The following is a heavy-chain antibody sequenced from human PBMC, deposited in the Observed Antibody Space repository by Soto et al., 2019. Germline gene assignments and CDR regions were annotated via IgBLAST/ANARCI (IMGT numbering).Heavy chain of an antibody. CDR3: ARATSAGNGRRVDV. CDR2: INPSGGST. D-gene: IGHD6-13*01. CDR1: GYTFTTYY. V-gene: IGHV1-46*01. J-gene: IGHJ6*02. Sequence: QVQLVQSGTEVKEPGASVSLSCKASGYTFTTYYIHWVRQAPGQGLEWMGMINPSGGSTTYAQNFQGRVTMTMDTSTSTVYMDLNSLRSDDTAVYYCARATSAGNGRRVDVWGQGTTVTVSS.